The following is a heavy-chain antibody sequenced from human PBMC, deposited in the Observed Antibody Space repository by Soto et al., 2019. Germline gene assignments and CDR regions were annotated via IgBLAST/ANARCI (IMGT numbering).Heavy chain of an antibody. CDR1: GFTFSSYG. D-gene: IGHD6-19*01. V-gene: IGHV3-30*18. CDR2: ISYDGSNK. J-gene: IGHJ5*02. CDR3: AKGVPHSSGWYPWFDP. Sequence: PGGSLRLSCAASGFTFSSYGMHWVRQAPGKGLEWVAVISYDGSNKYYADSVKGRFTISRDSSKNTLYLQMNSLRAEDTAVYYCAKGVPHSSGWYPWFDPWGQGTLVTVSS.